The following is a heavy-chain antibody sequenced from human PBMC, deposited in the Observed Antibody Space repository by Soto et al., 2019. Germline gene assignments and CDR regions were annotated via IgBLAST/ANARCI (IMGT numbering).Heavy chain of an antibody. CDR1: GLTFDTYS. J-gene: IGHJ4*02. CDR3: ASVYFDY. V-gene: IGHV3-21*01. CDR2: ISSSSSYI. Sequence: GGSLRLSCAASGLTFDTYSFNWVRQAPGKGLEWVSSISSSSSYIYYADSVKGRFTISRDNADNSLYLQMNSLGAEDTAVYYCASVYFDYWGQGTLVTVSS.